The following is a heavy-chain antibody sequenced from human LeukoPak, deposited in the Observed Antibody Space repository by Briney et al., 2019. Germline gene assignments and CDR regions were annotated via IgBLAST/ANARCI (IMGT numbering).Heavy chain of an antibody. D-gene: IGHD2-21*01. CDR3: ARLQGDSTAIFDY. V-gene: IGHV4-59*11. J-gene: IGHJ4*02. CDR1: GGSISGHY. CDR2: VYYSGET. Sequence: SETLSLTCTVSGGSISGHYWSWIRQPPAKGLEWVGYVYYSGETNYNPSLNSRVTISVDTSKNQFSLRLTSVTAADTAVYYCARLQGDSTAIFDYSGQGILVSVSS.